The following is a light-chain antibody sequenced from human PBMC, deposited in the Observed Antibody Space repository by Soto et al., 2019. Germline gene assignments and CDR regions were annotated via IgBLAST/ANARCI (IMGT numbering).Light chain of an antibody. CDR1: QSVSSN. CDR3: QQYNNWPV. J-gene: IGKJ1*01. V-gene: IGKV3-15*01. CDR2: AAS. Sequence: EIVLTQSPATLSVSPGESATLSCRASQSVSSNLAWYQQKPGQAPRLLIYAASTRATGIPARLSGSGSGTEFTLTIRSLQSEDFAVYYCQQYNNWPVFGQGTKVDIK.